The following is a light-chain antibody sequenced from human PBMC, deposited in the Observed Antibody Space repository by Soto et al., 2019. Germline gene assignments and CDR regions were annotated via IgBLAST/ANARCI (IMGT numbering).Light chain of an antibody. CDR2: EGS. V-gene: IGLV2-23*01. J-gene: IGLJ3*02. CDR1: SSDVGNYNL. Sequence: QSALTQPASVSGSPGQSITISCTGTSSDVGNYNLVSWYQQHPGEAPKLLIYEGSKRPSGVSNRFSGSKFGNTASLTISGLQAEDEVDYYCCSYAGDSTWVFGGGTKVTVL. CDR3: CSYAGDSTWV.